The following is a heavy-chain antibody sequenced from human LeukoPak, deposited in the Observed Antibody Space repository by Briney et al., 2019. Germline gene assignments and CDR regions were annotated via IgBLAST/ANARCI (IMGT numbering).Heavy chain of an antibody. D-gene: IGHD6-13*01. CDR1: GFSLSTRGVG. CDR2: IYWDDEK. CDR3: AHKPPGSWSGLDY. Sequence: CDPTLFHPTPTLTLTCTFSGFSLSTRGVGVGWIPQPPGKALEWLALIYWDDEKRYSRSLKSRLTITKDTSKHQVVLTTTNMDPVDTATYYCAHKPPGSWSGLDYWGRGTLVTVSS. V-gene: IGHV2-5*02. J-gene: IGHJ4*02.